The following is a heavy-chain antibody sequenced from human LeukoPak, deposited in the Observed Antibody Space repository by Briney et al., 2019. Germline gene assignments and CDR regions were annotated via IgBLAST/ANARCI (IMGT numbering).Heavy chain of an antibody. CDR1: GGSFSGYY. D-gene: IGHD6-13*01. CDR3: ARIRLIAAAGGAFDY. J-gene: IGHJ4*02. CDR2: INHSGST. Sequence: KSSETLSLTCAVYGGSFSGYYWSWIRQPPGKGLEWIGEINHSGSTNYNPSLKSRVTISVDTSKNQFSLKLSSVTAADTAVYYCARIRLIAAAGGAFDYWGQGTLVTVSS. V-gene: IGHV4-34*01.